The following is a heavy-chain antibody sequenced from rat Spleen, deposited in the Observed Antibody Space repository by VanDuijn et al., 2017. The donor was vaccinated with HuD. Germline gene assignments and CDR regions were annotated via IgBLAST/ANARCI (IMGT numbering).Heavy chain of an antibody. Sequence: QVQLKESGPGLVQPSQTLSLTCTVSGFSLTDNSVPWLRQPPGKGLEWMGGIWGDGSTSYNSALKSRLSISRDTSKSQVFLKVNILQTDDTAIYIWTRGLGDYWGQGVMVTVSS. V-gene: IGHV2-1*01. CDR1: GFSLTDNS. D-gene: IGHD5-1*01. J-gene: IGHJ2*01. CDR3: TRGLGDY. CDR2: IWGDGST.